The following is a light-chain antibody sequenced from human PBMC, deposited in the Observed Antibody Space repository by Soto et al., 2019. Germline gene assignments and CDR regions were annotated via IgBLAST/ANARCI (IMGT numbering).Light chain of an antibody. V-gene: IGKV3-11*01. Sequence: EIVLTQSPATLSLSPGERATLSCRASQSVSSYLAWYQQKPRQAPRLLIYDASNRATGIPARFSGSGSGTDFTLTISSLEPEDFAVYYCQQRSNWPPLTFGGGTKVDIK. CDR2: DAS. CDR1: QSVSSY. CDR3: QQRSNWPPLT. J-gene: IGKJ4*01.